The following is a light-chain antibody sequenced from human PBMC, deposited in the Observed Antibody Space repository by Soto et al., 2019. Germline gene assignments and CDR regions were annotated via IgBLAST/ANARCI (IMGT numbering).Light chain of an antibody. CDR2: GAC. CDR1: QDVSRY. CDR3: QQLQRTPFT. Sequence: QLTQSPSSLSASVGDRVTITCRASQDVSRYLAWYQQKAGKAPKLLIYGACTLQSGVPSRFSGFGSGTEFTLTISSLQPEDFATYHCQQLQRTPFTCGPGTTVDV. V-gene: IGKV1-9*01. J-gene: IGKJ3*01.